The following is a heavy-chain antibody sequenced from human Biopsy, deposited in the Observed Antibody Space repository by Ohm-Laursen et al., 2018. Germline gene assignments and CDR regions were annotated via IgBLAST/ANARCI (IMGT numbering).Heavy chain of an antibody. Sequence: TLSFTCTVSGGSISNNNYYWGWIRQPPGKGLVWIGSIFYRGSTHYKPSLKSRVNISVDTSKNQFSLKLNSVTAADTAVYYCARDYDTSGYYYVSWGQGTLVTVSS. J-gene: IGHJ5*02. CDR3: ARDYDTSGYYYVS. V-gene: IGHV4-39*01. CDR1: GGSISNNNYY. CDR2: IFYRGST. D-gene: IGHD3-22*01.